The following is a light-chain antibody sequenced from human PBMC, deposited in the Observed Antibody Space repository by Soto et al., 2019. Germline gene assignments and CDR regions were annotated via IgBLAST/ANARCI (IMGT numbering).Light chain of an antibody. CDR1: QSVSSTY. J-gene: IGKJ5*01. V-gene: IGKV3-11*01. CDR3: QQRSIWPPWT. Sequence: EIVLTQSPGTLSLSPWERATLSCRASQSVSSTYLIWYQQKPGQAPRLLIYDASNRATGIPARFSGSGSGTDFTLIISSLEPEDFAVYYCQQRSIWPPWTFGQGTRLEI. CDR2: DAS.